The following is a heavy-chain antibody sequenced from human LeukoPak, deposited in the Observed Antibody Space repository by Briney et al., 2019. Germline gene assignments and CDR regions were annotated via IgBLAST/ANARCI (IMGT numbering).Heavy chain of an antibody. D-gene: IGHD5-24*01. CDR2: IYSTGST. V-gene: IGHV4-59*08. J-gene: IGHJ4*02. CDR3: ARHRSDGSYPLDS. Sequence: SETLSLTCSVSGGSMSNYYWSWIRQPPGKGLEWIGHIYSTGSTTYSPSLKRRVIMSVDTSKNQFSLKVTSVTAADTAVYYCARHRSDGSYPLDSWGQGALVTVSS. CDR1: GGSMSNYY.